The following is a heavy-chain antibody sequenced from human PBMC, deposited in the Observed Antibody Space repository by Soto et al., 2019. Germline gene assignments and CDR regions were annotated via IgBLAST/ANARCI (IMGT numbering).Heavy chain of an antibody. Sequence: GSLRLSCAASGFTVSSHYMSWVRQAPGKGLEWVSFIYSGGDTYYADSVKGRFTISRDNSKNTLYLQMNSLRVEDTAFYYCAGDCSGGSCYPALGAWGQGTLVTSPQ. CDR1: GFTVSSHY. D-gene: IGHD2-15*01. J-gene: IGHJ5*02. CDR2: IYSGGDT. V-gene: IGHV3-53*01. CDR3: AGDCSGGSCYPALGA.